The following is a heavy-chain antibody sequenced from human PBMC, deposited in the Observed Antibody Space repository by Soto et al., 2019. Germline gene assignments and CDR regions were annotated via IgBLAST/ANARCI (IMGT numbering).Heavy chain of an antibody. J-gene: IGHJ4*02. V-gene: IGHV3-23*01. CDR3: TKGGSSWCDGIDY. CDR2: ISGGGGTT. CDR1: GLTFSNYV. Sequence: VQVLESGGGLVQPGGSLRLSCAASGLTFSNYVMGWVRQAPGKGLEWVSSISGGGGTTDYADFAKGRFTISRDNSKNTLYLQMNSLRGDDTAVYYCTKGGSSWCDGIDYWGQGTLVTVSS. D-gene: IGHD6-13*01.